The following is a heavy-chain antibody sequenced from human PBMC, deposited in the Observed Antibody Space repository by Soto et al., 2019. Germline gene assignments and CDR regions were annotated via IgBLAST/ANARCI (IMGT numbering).Heavy chain of an antibody. CDR3: VKEGKMGVEGFDF. Sequence: EMQLLESGGDLVQPGGSLRLSCATSGFTFSDHAMHWVRQAPGEGLEWVSGIRGNLVTTPYADSVKGRFTISIDNSKNTLYLQRNSLRAEETAIYYCVKEGKMGVEGFDFWGHGTLVTGSS. CDR1: GFTFSDHA. V-gene: IGHV3-23*01. CDR2: IRGNLVTT. D-gene: IGHD1-26*01. J-gene: IGHJ4*01.